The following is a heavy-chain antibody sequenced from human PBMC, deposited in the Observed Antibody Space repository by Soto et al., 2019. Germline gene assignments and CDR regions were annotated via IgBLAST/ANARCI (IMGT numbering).Heavy chain of an antibody. CDR1: GFTFSSYA. J-gene: IGHJ5*02. Sequence: PGGSLRLSCAASGFTFSSYAMSWVRQAPGKGLEWVSAISGSGGSTYYADSVKGRFTISRDNSKNTLYLQMNSLRAEDTAVYYCAKDYKPRQHTVVVQDALRDYPNWFDPWGQGTLVTVSS. V-gene: IGHV3-23*01. D-gene: IGHD2-2*01. CDR3: AKDYKPRQHTVVVQDALRDYPNWFDP. CDR2: ISGSGGST.